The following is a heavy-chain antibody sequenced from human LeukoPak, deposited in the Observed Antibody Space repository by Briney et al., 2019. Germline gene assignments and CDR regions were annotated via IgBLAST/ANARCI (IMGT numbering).Heavy chain of an antibody. V-gene: IGHV1-69*13. J-gene: IGHJ4*02. D-gene: IGHD4-17*01. CDR1: GGTFSSYA. Sequence: GASVKVSCKASGGTFSSYAISWVRQAPGQGLEWMGGIIPIFGTANYAQKFQGRVTITADESTSTVYMELSSLRSEDTAVYYCARAASSWRMTTVTTIDYWGQGTLVTVSS. CDR3: ARAASSWRMTTVTTIDY. CDR2: IIPIFGTA.